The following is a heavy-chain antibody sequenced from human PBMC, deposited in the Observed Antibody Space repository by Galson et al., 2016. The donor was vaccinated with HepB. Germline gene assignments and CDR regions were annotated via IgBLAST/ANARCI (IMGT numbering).Heavy chain of an antibody. CDR1: GFIFSRYG. Sequence: SLRLSCAASGFIFSRYGMHWVRQAPGKGPEWLAVTWYDGSNKYYADSVKGRFNIPRDNSKNTLYLQMNSLGDEDTAVYYCAREAAVAAACLDYWGQGALVTVSS. J-gene: IGHJ4*02. D-gene: IGHD6-19*01. CDR3: AREAAVAAACLDY. CDR2: TWYDGSNK. V-gene: IGHV3-33*01.